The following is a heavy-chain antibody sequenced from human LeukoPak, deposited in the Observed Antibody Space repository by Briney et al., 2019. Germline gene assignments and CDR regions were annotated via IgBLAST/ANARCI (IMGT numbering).Heavy chain of an antibody. CDR1: GGSISSSSYY. D-gene: IGHD2-2*01. J-gene: IGHJ4*02. CDR3: ARRREGYCSSTSCSVDY. CDR2: IYYSGST. Sequence: SETLSLTCTVSGGSISSSSYYWGWIRQPPGKGLEWIGSIYYSGSTYYNPSLKSRVTISVDTSKNQFSLKLSSVTAADTAVYYCARRREGYCSSTSCSVDYWGRGTLVTVSS. V-gene: IGHV4-39*01.